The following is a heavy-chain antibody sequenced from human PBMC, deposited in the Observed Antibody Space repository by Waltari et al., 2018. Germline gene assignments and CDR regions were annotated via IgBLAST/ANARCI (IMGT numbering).Heavy chain of an antibody. Sequence: EVRLVESGGGLVQPGGSLGPSCAASAFHFSSDWMGWVRQAPGKGLEWVANIKQDGSDKYYVDSVEGRFTVSRDNAKNSLYLQMNSLRAEDTAVYYCARVYWPRGFDYWGQGTLVTVSS. J-gene: IGHJ4*02. CDR1: AFHFSSDW. V-gene: IGHV3-7*01. D-gene: IGHD2-8*02. CDR3: ARVYWPRGFDY. CDR2: IKQDGSDK.